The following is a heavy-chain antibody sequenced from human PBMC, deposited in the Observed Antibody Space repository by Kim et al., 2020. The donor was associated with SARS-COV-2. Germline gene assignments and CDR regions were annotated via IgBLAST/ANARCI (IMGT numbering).Heavy chain of an antibody. J-gene: IGHJ4*02. CDR3: ARDAGPYYDSSGRRDY. V-gene: IGHV4-39*07. D-gene: IGHD3-22*01. Sequence: SLKRRVTISVDTSKNQFSLKLSSVTAADTAVYYCARDAGPYYDSSGRRDYWGQGTLVTVSS.